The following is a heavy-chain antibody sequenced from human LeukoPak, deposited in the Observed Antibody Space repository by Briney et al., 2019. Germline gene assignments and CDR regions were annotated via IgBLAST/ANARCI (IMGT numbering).Heavy chain of an antibody. CDR1: GYTFTSYD. J-gene: IGHJ5*02. CDR2: MNPNSGNT. Sequence: GASVKVSCKASGYTFTSYDINWVRQATGQVLEWMGWMNPNSGNTGYAQKFQGRVTMTRNTSISTAYMELSSLRSEDTAVYYCARAHPRQQRNWFDPWGQGTLVTVSS. D-gene: IGHD6-13*01. CDR3: ARAHPRQQRNWFDP. V-gene: IGHV1-8*01.